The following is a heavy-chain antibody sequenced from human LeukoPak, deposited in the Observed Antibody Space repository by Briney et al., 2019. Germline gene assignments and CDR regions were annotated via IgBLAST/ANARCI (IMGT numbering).Heavy chain of an antibody. J-gene: IGHJ6*03. CDR2: IYYTGNT. CDR1: GVSISSSYSY. V-gene: IGHV4-39*02. Sequence: PSETLSLTCTVSGVSISSSYSYWGWIRQPPGMGLEWIGSIYYTGNTYYNASLKSQVSISIDTSKNQFSLKLTSVTAADTAVYYCARDLDGDYYMDVWGKGTTVTVSS. CDR3: ARDLDGDYYMDV. D-gene: IGHD2-8*01.